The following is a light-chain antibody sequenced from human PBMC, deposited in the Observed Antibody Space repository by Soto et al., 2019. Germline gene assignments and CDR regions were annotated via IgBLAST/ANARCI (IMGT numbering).Light chain of an antibody. Sequence: SVLTQPPSVSGAPGQRVSISCTGSSSNIGAGYDVHWYQHLPGTAPKLLIYANNNRPSGVPDRFSGSKSGTSASLAITGLQAEDEADYYCSSYTSSSIVFGTGTKVTVL. CDR1: SSNIGAGYD. CDR2: ANN. CDR3: SSYTSSSIV. J-gene: IGLJ1*01. V-gene: IGLV1-40*01.